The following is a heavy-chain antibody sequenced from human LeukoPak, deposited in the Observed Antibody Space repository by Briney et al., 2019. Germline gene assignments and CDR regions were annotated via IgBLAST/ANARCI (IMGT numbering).Heavy chain of an antibody. V-gene: IGHV1-69*01. J-gene: IGHJ4*02. CDR1: GGTFSSYA. D-gene: IGHD3-10*01. CDR3: ARVARRGFGELFGDFDY. CDR2: IIPIFGTA. Sequence: GASVKVSCKASGGTFSSYAISWVRQAPGQGLEWMGGIIPIFGTANYAQKFQGRVTITADESTGTAYMELSSLRSEDTAVYYCARVARRGFGELFGDFDYWGQGTLVTVSS.